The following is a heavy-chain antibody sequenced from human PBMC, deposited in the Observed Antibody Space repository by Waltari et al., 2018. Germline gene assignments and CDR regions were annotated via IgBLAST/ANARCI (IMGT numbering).Heavy chain of an antibody. V-gene: IGHV1-69*14. CDR2: IIPIFGTA. CDR1: GGTFSSYA. D-gene: IGHD3-22*01. J-gene: IGHJ3*02. CDR3: ARPPQGYYEGSGAFDI. Sequence: QVQLVQSGAEVKKPGSSVKVSCKASGGTFSSYATSWVRQAPGQGLEWMGGIIPIFGTANYAQKFQGRVTITADKSTSTAYMELSSLRSEDTAVYYCARPPQGYYEGSGAFDIWGQGTMVTVSS.